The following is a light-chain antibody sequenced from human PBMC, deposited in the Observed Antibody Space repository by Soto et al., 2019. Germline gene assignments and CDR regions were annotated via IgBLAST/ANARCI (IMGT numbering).Light chain of an antibody. Sequence: QSALTQPASVSGSPGQSITISCTGTSSDVGGYKYVSWYQQHPDKAPKLMIFDVSNRPSGVSNRFSGSKSGNTASLTISGLQAEDEADYYCSSYTSSSTLVYVFGTGTKLTV. CDR3: SSYTSSSTLVYV. CDR1: SSDVGGYKY. CDR2: DVS. J-gene: IGLJ1*01. V-gene: IGLV2-14*01.